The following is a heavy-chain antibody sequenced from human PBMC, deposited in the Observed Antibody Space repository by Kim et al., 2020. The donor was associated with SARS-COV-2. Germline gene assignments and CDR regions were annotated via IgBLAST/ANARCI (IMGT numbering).Heavy chain of an antibody. CDR2: IYYSGST. CDR1: GGSISSYY. D-gene: IGHD3-10*01. Sequence: SETLSLTCTVSGGSISSYYWSWIRQPPGXGXEWIGYIYYSGSTNYNPSLKSRVTISVDTSKNQFSLKLSSVTAADTAVYYCARTDHYYGFDYWGQGTLVTISS. CDR3: ARTDHYYGFDY. V-gene: IGHV4-59*01. J-gene: IGHJ4*02.